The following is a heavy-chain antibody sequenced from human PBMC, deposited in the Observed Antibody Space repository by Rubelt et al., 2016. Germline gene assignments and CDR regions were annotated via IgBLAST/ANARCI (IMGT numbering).Heavy chain of an antibody. CDR2: INHNSGGT. D-gene: IGHD6-19*01. Sequence: QVQLVQSGAEVKKPGASVKVSCKASGYPFTGYYMHCVRQAPGHGLEWVGRINHNSGGTNYAQKFQGRVTMTRGTSITTAYMEMSRLRSDDTAVFYCARESSSGWYVDYWGQGTLVTVSS. CDR1: GYPFTGYY. J-gene: IGHJ4*02. CDR3: ARESSSGWYVDY. V-gene: IGHV1-2*06.